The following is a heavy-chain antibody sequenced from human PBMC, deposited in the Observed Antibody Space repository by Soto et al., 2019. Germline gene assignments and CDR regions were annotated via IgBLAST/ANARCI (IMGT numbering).Heavy chain of an antibody. D-gene: IGHD3-3*01. Sequence: ASVKVSCKTSGFTFTNYAINWVRQAPGQGLQWMGWISAYSGDTKYAQRFQDRLTVTTDPSTTTAYIELRSLRSDDTAVYYCARDGRAFSIFGETMDVWGQGTTVTVAS. CDR1: GFTFTNYA. J-gene: IGHJ6*02. CDR3: ARDGRAFSIFGETMDV. CDR2: ISAYSGDT. V-gene: IGHV1-18*01.